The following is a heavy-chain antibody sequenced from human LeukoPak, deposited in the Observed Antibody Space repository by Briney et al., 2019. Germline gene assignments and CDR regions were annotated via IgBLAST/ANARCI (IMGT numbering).Heavy chain of an antibody. J-gene: IGHJ4*02. CDR3: AGAYGTYLHFDY. D-gene: IGHD4-17*01. Sequence: SQTLSLTCAISGDSVSSNSSAWNWIRQSPSRGLAWLGRTYYRSKWYNEYAVSVKSRLSITPDTSKNHFSLQLNFVTPEDTATYYCAGAYGTYLHFDYWGQGSLVTVSS. CDR1: GDSVSSNSSA. V-gene: IGHV6-1*01. CDR2: TYYRSKWYN.